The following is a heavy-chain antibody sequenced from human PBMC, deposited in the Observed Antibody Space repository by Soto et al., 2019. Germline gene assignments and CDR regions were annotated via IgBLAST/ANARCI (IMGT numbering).Heavy chain of an antibody. CDR2: ISYDGSVK. Sequence: QVHLVESGGGVVQPGRSLRLSCAASGFTFRNYGIHWVRQTPGKGLEWVAVISYDGSVKYYADSVKGGFTIARDNSKNTLFQQMMSLRAEGPAGDYCAKDRALGNGGMDVWGQGTTVTVSS. V-gene: IGHV3-30*18. D-gene: IGHD1-1*01. CDR1: GFTFRNYG. J-gene: IGHJ6*02. CDR3: AKDRALGNGGMDV.